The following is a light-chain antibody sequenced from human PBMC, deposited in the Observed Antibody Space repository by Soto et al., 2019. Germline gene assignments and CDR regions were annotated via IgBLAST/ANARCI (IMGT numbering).Light chain of an antibody. V-gene: IGKV1-5*01. CDR3: QQYSTYPLT. J-gene: IGKJ4*01. CDR2: DAS. CDR1: QSITTF. Sequence: DIQMTQSPSTLPPSLGDRATITCWASQSITTFLAWYKQKPGKAPQIMSYDASNLEPGVPSRFRGSGSGTEFTLTISSLKPDDFATYYCQQYSTYPLTFGGGTKVDIK.